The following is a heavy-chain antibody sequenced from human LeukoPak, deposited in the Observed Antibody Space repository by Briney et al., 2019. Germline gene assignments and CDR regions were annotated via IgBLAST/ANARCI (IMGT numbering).Heavy chain of an antibody. V-gene: IGHV3-21*01. Sequence: GGSLRLSCAASGFTFSSYSMNWVRQAPGKGLEWVSSISSSSSYIYHADSVKGRFTISRDNAKNSLYLQMNSLRAEDTAVYYCAREVRDILTGYYKDYWGQGTLVTVSS. D-gene: IGHD3-9*01. CDR1: GFTFSSYS. CDR3: AREVRDILTGYYKDY. J-gene: IGHJ4*02. CDR2: ISSSSSYI.